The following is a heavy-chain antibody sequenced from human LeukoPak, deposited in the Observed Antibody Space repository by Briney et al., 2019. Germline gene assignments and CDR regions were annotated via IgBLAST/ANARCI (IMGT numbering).Heavy chain of an antibody. CDR2: IYYSGST. D-gene: IGHD3-10*01. J-gene: IGHJ3*02. Sequence: SETLSLTCTVSGGSISSSSYYWGWIRQPPGKGLEWIGSIYYSGSTYYNPSLKSRVTISVDTSKNQFSLKLSSVTAADTAVYYCARDDRLPRKNARVLLDAFDIWGQGTMVTVSS. CDR3: ARDDRLPRKNARVLLDAFDI. CDR1: GGSISSSSYY. V-gene: IGHV4-39*07.